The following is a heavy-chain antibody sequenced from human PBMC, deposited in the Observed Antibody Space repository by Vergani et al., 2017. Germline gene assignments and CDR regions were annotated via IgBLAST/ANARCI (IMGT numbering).Heavy chain of an antibody. CDR1: GGSFTSYH. CDR3: ARVNTETNGHLYYYYYMDV. V-gene: IGHV4-34*01. Sequence: QVQLQQWGGGLLKPSETLSLTCVVNGGSFTSYHWTWIRQSPGGGLEWVGDIDHTGRHDYNPSLKSRLTMSVDKFRNQFSLTLNSVTATDAAIYFCARVNTETNGHLYYYYYMDVWGQGTAVTVS. D-gene: IGHD4-11*01. CDR2: IDHTGRH. J-gene: IGHJ6*03.